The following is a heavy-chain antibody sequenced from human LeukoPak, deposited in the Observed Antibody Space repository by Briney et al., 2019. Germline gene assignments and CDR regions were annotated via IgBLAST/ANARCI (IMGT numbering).Heavy chain of an antibody. J-gene: IGHJ5*02. CDR2: INHSGST. CDR1: GGSISSSSYY. V-gene: IGHV4-39*07. Sequence: SETLSLTCTVSGGSISSSSYYWGWIRQPPGKGLEWIGEINHSGSTNYNPSLKSRVTISVDTSKNQFSLKLSSVTAADAAVYYCARVGLWFGELGWFDPWGQGTLVTVSS. D-gene: IGHD3-10*01. CDR3: ARVGLWFGELGWFDP.